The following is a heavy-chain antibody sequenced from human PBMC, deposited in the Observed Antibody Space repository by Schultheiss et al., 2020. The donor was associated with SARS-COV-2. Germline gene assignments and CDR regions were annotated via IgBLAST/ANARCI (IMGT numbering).Heavy chain of an antibody. CDR3: ARAYYYDYVWGSYRRSGFLCYGMDV. V-gene: IGHV3-48*03. Sequence: GGSLRLSCAASGFTFSSYEMNWVRQAPGKGLEWVSYISSSGSTIYYADSVKGRFTISRDNAKNSLYLQMNSLRAEDTAVYYCARAYYYDYVWGSYRRSGFLCYGMDVWGQGTTVTVSS. J-gene: IGHJ6*02. CDR2: ISSSGSTI. CDR1: GFTFSSYE. D-gene: IGHD3-16*02.